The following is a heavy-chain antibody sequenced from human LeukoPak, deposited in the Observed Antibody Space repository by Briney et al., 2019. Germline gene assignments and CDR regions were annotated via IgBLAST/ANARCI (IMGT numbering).Heavy chain of an antibody. V-gene: IGHV3-21*01. J-gene: IGHJ4*02. Sequence: GGPLRLSCAASGFTFSSYWMSWVRQAPGKGLEWVSSFTSMSRTIYYADSVKGRFTISRDDAKKSLYLQMNSLRVEDTAIYYCARQSSGIAATDKIDYWGQGTLVTVSS. CDR3: ARQSSGIAATDKIDY. D-gene: IGHD6-13*01. CDR1: GFTFSSYW. CDR2: FTSMSRTI.